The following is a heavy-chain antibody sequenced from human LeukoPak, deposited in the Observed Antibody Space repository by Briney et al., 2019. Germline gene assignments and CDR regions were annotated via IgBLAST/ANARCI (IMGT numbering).Heavy chain of an antibody. J-gene: IGHJ4*02. CDR2: IRPYNGNT. CDR3: ARRKGSEVPGNDY. V-gene: IGHV1-18*01. Sequence: ASVKVSCKASGYIFSNFAVTWVRQAPGQGLEWVGWIRPYNGNTNYSPKLQGRVTLTTDTSTSTAYMELRSLRSDDTAVYYCARRKGSEVPGNDYWGQGTLVTVSS. CDR1: GYIFSNFA. D-gene: IGHD1-1*01.